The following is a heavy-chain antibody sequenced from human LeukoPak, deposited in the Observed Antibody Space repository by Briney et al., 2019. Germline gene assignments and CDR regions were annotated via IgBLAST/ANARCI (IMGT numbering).Heavy chain of an antibody. J-gene: IGHJ3*02. D-gene: IGHD3-22*01. CDR1: GFTFSSYS. CDR3: ARDPYDSSGYYTFEEAFDI. Sequence: GGSLRLSCAASGFTFSSYSMNWVRQAPGKGLEWVSYISSSSSTIYYADSVKGRFTISRDNAKNSLYLQMNSLRAEDTAVYYCARDPYDSSGYYTFEEAFDIWGQGTMVTVSS. V-gene: IGHV3-48*04. CDR2: ISSSSSTI.